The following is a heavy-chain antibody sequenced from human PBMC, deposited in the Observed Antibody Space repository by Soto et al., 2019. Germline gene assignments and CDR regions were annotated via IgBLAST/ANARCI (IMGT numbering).Heavy chain of an antibody. D-gene: IGHD7-27*01. CDR3: ARDSGPITGVPGNYWYFDL. V-gene: IGHV1-2*04. J-gene: IGHJ2*01. CDR2: INPNSGGT. CDR1: GYTFTGYY. Sequence: ASVKVSCKASGYTFTGYYMHWVRQAPGQGLEWMGWINPNSGGTNYAQKFQGWVTMTRDTSISTAYMELSRLRSDDTAVYYCARDSGPITGVPGNYWYFDLWGRGTLVTVSS.